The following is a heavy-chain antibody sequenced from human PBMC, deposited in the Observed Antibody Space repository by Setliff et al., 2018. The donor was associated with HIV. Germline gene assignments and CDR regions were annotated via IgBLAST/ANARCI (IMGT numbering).Heavy chain of an antibody. CDR3: ARVRSYGSAYDAFDV. D-gene: IGHD3-10*01. CDR1: GGSIWNYY. J-gene: IGHJ3*01. V-gene: IGHV4-59*08. Sequence: SETLSLTCTVSGGSIWNYYWTWIRQPPEKGLEWIGKINYSGSTDYNSSLRSRVTISVDTSKNQFSLRLTSVTAADTAVYYCARVRSYGSAYDAFDVWGPGTMVTVSS. CDR2: INYSGST.